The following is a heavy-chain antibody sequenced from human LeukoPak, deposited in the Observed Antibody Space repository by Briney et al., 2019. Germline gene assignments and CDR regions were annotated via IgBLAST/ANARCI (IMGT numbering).Heavy chain of an antibody. CDR1: GGSIRATSHY. Sequence: SETLSLTCTVSGGSIRATSHYWGWVRQPPGKGLEWIGSMYSSGSTYYNPSLKSRVTISVDTSKNQFSLKLSSVTAADTAVYYCARGPPDCSSTSCYAFDAFDIWGQGTMVTVSS. D-gene: IGHD2-2*01. CDR2: MYSSGST. J-gene: IGHJ3*02. V-gene: IGHV4-39*07. CDR3: ARGPPDCSSTSCYAFDAFDI.